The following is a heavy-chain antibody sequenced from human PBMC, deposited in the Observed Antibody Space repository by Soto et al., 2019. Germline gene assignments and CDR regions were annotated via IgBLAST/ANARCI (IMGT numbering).Heavy chain of an antibody. CDR3: TTVTFAELLRFLEWRRLDYYYGMDV. D-gene: IGHD3-3*01. J-gene: IGHJ6*02. Sequence: GGSLRLSCAASGFTFSNAWMNWVRQAPGKGLEWVGRIKSKTDGGTTDYAAPGKGRFTISRDESKNTLYLQMNSLKTEDTAVYYCTTVTFAELLRFLEWRRLDYYYGMDVWGQGTTVTVSS. CDR2: IKSKTDGGTT. CDR1: GFTFSNAW. V-gene: IGHV3-15*07.